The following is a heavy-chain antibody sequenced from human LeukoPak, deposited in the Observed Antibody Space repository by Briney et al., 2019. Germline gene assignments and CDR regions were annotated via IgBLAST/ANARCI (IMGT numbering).Heavy chain of an antibody. CDR3: ARAGDPGWFDP. CDR1: GFTFSDYY. Sequence: GGSLRLSCAASGFTFSDYYMSWIRQAPGKGLEWVSYISSSSSYTNYADSVKGRFTISRDNAKNSPYLQMNSLRAEDTAVYYCARAGDPGWFDPWGQGTLVTVSS. CDR2: ISSSSSYT. D-gene: IGHD2-21*02. V-gene: IGHV3-11*06. J-gene: IGHJ5*02.